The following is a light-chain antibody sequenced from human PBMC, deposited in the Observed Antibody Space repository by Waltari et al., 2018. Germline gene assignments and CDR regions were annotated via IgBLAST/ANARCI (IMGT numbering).Light chain of an antibody. CDR1: NLGDKY. CDR3: QAWDSSTAV. Sequence: SYELTQPPSVSVSPGQTASITCSGDNLGDKYACWYQQKPGQSPVLVIYQDSKRPSGIPARFSGSNSGNTATLTISGTQAMDEADYYRQAWDSSTAVFGGGTKLTVL. J-gene: IGLJ2*01. CDR2: QDS. V-gene: IGLV3-1*01.